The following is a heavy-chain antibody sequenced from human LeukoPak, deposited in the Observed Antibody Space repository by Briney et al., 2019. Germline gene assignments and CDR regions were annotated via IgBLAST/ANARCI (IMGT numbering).Heavy chain of an antibody. CDR1: GYTFTSYG. D-gene: IGHD3-22*01. V-gene: IGHV1-18*01. Sequence: ASVKVSCKASGYTFTSYGISWVRQAPGQGLEWMGWISAYNGNTNYAQKLQGRVTMTTDTSTSTAYMELRSPRSDDTAVYYCARDGYYYDSSGSHAFDIWGQGTMVTVSS. CDR2: ISAYNGNT. J-gene: IGHJ3*02. CDR3: ARDGYYYDSSGSHAFDI.